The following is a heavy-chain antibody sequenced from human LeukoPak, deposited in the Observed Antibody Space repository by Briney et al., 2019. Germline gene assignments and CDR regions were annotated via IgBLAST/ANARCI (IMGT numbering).Heavy chain of an antibody. CDR2: IYYSGST. V-gene: IGHV4-59*01. J-gene: IGHJ4*02. CDR1: GGSISSYY. CDR3: ARGGFYYDSSGYPFDY. D-gene: IGHD3-22*01. Sequence: TSETLSLTCTVSGGSISSYYWSWIRQPPGKGLEWIGYIYYSGSTNYNPSLKSRVTISVDTSKNQFSLKLSSVTAADTAVYYCARGGFYYDSSGYPFDYWDQGTLVTVSS.